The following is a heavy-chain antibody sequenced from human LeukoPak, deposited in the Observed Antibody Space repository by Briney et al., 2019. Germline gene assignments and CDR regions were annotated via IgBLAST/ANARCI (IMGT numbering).Heavy chain of an antibody. V-gene: IGHV4-59*01. CDR3: ARALGYCSSTSCFPDAFDI. CDR1: GGSISSYY. Sequence: SETLSLTCTVSGGSISSYYWSWIRQPPGKGLEWIGYIYYSGSTNYNPSLKSRVTISVDTSKNQFSLKLSSVTAADTAVYYCARALGYCSSTSCFPDAFDIWGQGTMVTVSS. D-gene: IGHD2-2*01. J-gene: IGHJ3*02. CDR2: IYYSGST.